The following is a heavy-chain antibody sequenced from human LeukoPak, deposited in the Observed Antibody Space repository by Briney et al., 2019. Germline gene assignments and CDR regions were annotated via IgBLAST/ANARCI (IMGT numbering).Heavy chain of an antibody. D-gene: IGHD1-1*01. CDR3: ARETTAFDF. CDR1: GGSITSHY. CDR2: IFYTGTT. V-gene: IGHV4-59*11. J-gene: IGHJ3*01. Sequence: SETLSLTCSVSGGSITSHYWSWIRQPPGKGLEWIGYIFYTGTTNYNPSLKSRVTISVDTSKNQFSLKLTSVTAADTAVYYCARETTAFDFWGQGTMVTVSS.